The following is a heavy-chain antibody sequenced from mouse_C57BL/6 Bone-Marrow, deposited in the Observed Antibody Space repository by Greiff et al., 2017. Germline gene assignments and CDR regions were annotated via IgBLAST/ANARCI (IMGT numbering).Heavy chain of an antibody. Sequence: EVQLQQSGPGLVKPSQSLSLTCSVTGYSITSGYYWNWIRQFPGNKLEWMGYISYDGSNNYNPSLKNRISITRDTSKNQFFLKLKSVTTEDTATYYCAFYSNYVGFAYWGQGTLVTVSA. CDR3: AFYSNYVGFAY. J-gene: IGHJ3*01. CDR2: ISYDGSN. V-gene: IGHV3-6*01. D-gene: IGHD2-5*01. CDR1: GYSITSGYY.